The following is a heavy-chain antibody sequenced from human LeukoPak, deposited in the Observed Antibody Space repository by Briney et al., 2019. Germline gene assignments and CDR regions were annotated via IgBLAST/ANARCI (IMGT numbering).Heavy chain of an antibody. Sequence: SETLSLTCTVSGGSISSYYWSWIRQPPGKGLEWIGYIYYSGSTNYNPSLKSRVTISVDTSKNQFSLKLSSVTAADTAVYYCARVPLLSITIFGVVKDYYYGMDVWSQGTTVTVSS. CDR2: IYYSGST. J-gene: IGHJ6*02. CDR3: ARVPLLSITIFGVVKDYYYGMDV. D-gene: IGHD3-3*01. CDR1: GGSISSYY. V-gene: IGHV4-59*01.